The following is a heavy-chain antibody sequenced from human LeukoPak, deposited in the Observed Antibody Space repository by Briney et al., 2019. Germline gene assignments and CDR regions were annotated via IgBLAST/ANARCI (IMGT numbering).Heavy chain of an antibody. CDR3: ARVVPAAYYYYYMDV. D-gene: IGHD2-2*01. Sequence: SETLSLTCAVYGGSFSGYYWSWIRQPPGKGLEWIGEINHSGSTNYNPSLKSRVTISVDTSKNQFSLKLSSVTAADTAVYYRARVVPAAYYYYYMDVWGKGTTVTVSS. J-gene: IGHJ6*03. CDR1: GGSFSGYY. V-gene: IGHV4-34*01. CDR2: INHSGST.